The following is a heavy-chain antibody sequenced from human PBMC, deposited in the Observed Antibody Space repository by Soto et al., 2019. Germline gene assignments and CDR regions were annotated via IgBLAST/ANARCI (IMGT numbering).Heavy chain of an antibody. J-gene: IGHJ5*02. Sequence: SATLSLTCGVSGITIRRPDWWTWVRPPPGNGLAWIGEIFQMGSPNYTPSIASRVTISVDKSKNQFSLTWTAVRAADTAVYFCARGRGRDSSGWSWFDHWGQGIGVTV. D-gene: IGHD6-19*01. CDR3: ARGRGRDSSGWSWFDH. V-gene: IGHV4-4*02. CDR2: IFQMGSP. CDR1: GITIRRPDW.